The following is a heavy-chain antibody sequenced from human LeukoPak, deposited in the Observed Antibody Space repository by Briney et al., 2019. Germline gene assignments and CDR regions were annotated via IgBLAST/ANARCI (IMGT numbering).Heavy chain of an antibody. D-gene: IGHD6-19*01. J-gene: IGHJ5*02. V-gene: IGHV4-39*01. CDR1: GGSISSSSFY. Sequence: PSETLSLTCTVSGGSISSSSFYWGWIRQPPGKGLEWIGTIFYSGSTYYNPSLRSRVTMSVGTSKNQFSLRLSSVTAADTAVYYCARQGYISGQGFRNNWFDPWGQGSLVTVSS. CDR2: IFYSGST. CDR3: ARQGYISGQGFRNNWFDP.